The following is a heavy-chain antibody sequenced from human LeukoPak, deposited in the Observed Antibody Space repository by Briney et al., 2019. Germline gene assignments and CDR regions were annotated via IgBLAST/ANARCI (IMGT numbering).Heavy chain of an antibody. CDR3: AKLQSDGLRTYYGMDV. CDR2: ISGSGGST. J-gene: IGHJ6*02. Sequence: GGSLRLSCAASGFTFSTYAMGWVRQAPGKGLEWVSAISGSGGSTYYLDSVKGRFTISRASSKNTLSLQMNSLRAEDTAVYYCAKLQSDGLRTYYGMDVWGQGTTVTASS. D-gene: IGHD4-17*01. V-gene: IGHV3-23*01. CDR1: GFTFSTYA.